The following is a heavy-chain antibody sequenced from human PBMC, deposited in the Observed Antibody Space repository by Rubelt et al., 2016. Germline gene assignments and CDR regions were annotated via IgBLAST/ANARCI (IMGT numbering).Heavy chain of an antibody. J-gene: IGHJ2*01. Sequence: QVQLQESGPGLVKPSGTLSLTCAVSGGSISSSNWWSWVRQPPGKGLEWIGEIYHRGSTKYNRSLKSRVTISVDTSKNQFSLKLSSVAAADTAVYYCARGGEVGVTAVAPRLYWYFDLWGRGTLVTVSS. D-gene: IGHD2-21*02. CDR2: IYHRGST. CDR1: GGSISSSNW. CDR3: ARGGEVGVTAVAPRLYWYFDL. V-gene: IGHV4-4*02.